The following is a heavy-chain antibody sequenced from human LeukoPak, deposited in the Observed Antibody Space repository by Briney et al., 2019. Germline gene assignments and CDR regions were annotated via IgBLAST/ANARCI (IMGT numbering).Heavy chain of an antibody. CDR1: GFTFSSYW. V-gene: IGHV3-7*04. CDR2: IKDDASEK. D-gene: IGHD1-14*01. J-gene: IGHJ4*02. CDR3: ARARIDY. Sequence: GGSLRLSCVGSGFTFSSYWMTWVRQAPGKGLEWVANIKDDASEKYSVASVKGRFTISRDNAKNLLYLQMSSLRAEDTAVYYCARARIDYWGQGTLVTVSS.